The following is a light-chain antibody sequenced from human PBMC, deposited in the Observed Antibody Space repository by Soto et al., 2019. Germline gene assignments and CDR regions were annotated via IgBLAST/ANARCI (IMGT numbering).Light chain of an antibody. J-gene: IGKJ4*01. V-gene: IGKV3-11*01. CDR1: QSVSSY. CDR2: DAS. CDR3: QQRSNWASLT. Sequence: EIVLTHSPATLSFSPLERATLSCSASQSVSSYLAWYQQKPGQAPRLLIYDASNRATGIPARFSGSGSGTDFTLTISSLEPEDFAVYYCQQRSNWASLTFGGGTKVDIK.